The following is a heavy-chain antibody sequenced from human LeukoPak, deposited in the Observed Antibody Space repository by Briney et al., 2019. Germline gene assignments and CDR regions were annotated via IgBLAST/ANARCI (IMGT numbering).Heavy chain of an antibody. CDR1: GYTFTGRY. V-gene: IGHV1-2*02. Sequence: ASVKVSCKASGYTFTGRYMRWVRQAPGQGPEWMGWINPNSGDTTYAQKFQDRITVTRDTSISTAYMELSRLTSDDTAVYYCARDRHDHVWGSYRYFDFWGQGTLVTVSS. D-gene: IGHD3-16*02. CDR3: ARDRHDHVWGSYRYFDF. CDR2: INPNSGDT. J-gene: IGHJ4*02.